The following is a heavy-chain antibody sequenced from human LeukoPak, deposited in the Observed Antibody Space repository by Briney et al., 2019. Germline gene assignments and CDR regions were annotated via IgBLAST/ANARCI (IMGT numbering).Heavy chain of an antibody. CDR2: ISGSGGST. V-gene: IGHV3-23*01. D-gene: IGHD2-15*01. CDR1: GFTFSSYA. J-gene: IGHJ5*02. Sequence: GGSLRLSCAASGFTFSSYAMSWVRQAPGKGLEWVSAISGSGGSTYYADSVKGRFTISRDNSKNTLYLQMNSLRAEDTAVYYCAKDRYCSGGSCYGRDDWFDPWGQGTLVTVSS. CDR3: AKDRYCSGGSCYGRDDWFDP.